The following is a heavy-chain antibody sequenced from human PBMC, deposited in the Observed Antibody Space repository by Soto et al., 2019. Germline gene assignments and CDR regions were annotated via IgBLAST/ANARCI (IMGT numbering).Heavy chain of an antibody. CDR2: ISTYNGNT. Sequence: PGESLKISCKGSGYRFTNYWIGWVRQAPGQGLEWVGWISTYNGNTNYAQKLQGRVTMTTDTSTSTAYMELRSLRSDDTAVYYCAREVAVTGTLYFDYWGQGTLVTVSS. V-gene: IGHV1-18*04. J-gene: IGHJ4*02. D-gene: IGHD6-19*01. CDR1: GYRFTNYW. CDR3: AREVAVTGTLYFDY.